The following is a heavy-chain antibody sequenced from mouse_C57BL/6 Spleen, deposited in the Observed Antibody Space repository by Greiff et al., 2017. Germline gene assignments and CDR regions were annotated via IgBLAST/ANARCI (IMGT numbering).Heavy chain of an antibody. D-gene: IGHD2-14*01. Sequence: EVKLVESGGGLVKPGGSLKLSCAASGFTFSSYAMSWVRQTPEKRLEWVATISDGGSYTYYPDNVKGRFTISRDNAKNNLYLQMSHLKSEDTAMYYCARKGGTHWYFDVWGTGTTVTVSS. J-gene: IGHJ1*03. CDR3: ARKGGTHWYFDV. CDR2: ISDGGSYT. V-gene: IGHV5-4*03. CDR1: GFTFSSYA.